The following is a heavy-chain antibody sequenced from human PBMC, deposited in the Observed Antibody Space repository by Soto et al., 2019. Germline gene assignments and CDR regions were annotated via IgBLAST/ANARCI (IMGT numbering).Heavy chain of an antibody. CDR1: GYTFTGYY. CDR2: INPNSGDT. Sequence: ASVKVSCKASGYTFTGYYMHWVRQAPGQGLEWMGWINPNSGDTNYAQKFQGRVTMTRDTSISTAYMELSRLRSDDTAVYYCARVGGVATMRYYYYGMDVWGQGTTVTVSS. V-gene: IGHV1-2*02. D-gene: IGHD5-12*01. CDR3: ARVGGVATMRYYYYGMDV. J-gene: IGHJ6*02.